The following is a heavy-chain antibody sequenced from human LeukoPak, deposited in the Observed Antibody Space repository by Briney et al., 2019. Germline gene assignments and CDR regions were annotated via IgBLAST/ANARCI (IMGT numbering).Heavy chain of an antibody. CDR2: INHSGST. V-gene: IGHV4-34*01. CDR1: GGSFSGYY. Sequence: SETLSLTCAVYGGSFSGYYWSWIRQPPGKGLEWIGEINHSGSTNYNPSLKSRVTISVDTSKNQFSLKLSSVTAADTAVYYCATPRRLLSLGYYYYYMDVWGKGITVTVSS. D-gene: IGHD2-2*01. CDR3: ATPRRLLSLGYYYYYMDV. J-gene: IGHJ6*03.